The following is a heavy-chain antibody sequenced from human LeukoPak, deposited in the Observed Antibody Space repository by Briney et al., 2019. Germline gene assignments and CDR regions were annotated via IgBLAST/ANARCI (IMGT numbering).Heavy chain of an antibody. J-gene: IGHJ3*02. D-gene: IGHD2-2*02. V-gene: IGHV3-30*01. Sequence: GGSLRLSCAAPGFTFSTYAMHGVRQAPGKGLEWVAVISYDGTSQYYADSVKGRFTISRDNSKNTMYLQMNSLRAEDTAVYYCARDRDCSSSSCYNAFDIWGQGTMVTVSS. CDR3: ARDRDCSSSSCYNAFDI. CDR1: GFTFSTYA. CDR2: ISYDGTSQ.